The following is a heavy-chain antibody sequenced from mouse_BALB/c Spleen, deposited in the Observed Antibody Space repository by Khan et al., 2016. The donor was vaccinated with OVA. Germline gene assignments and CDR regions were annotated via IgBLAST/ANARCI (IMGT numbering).Heavy chain of an antibody. CDR1: GYSFTTYY. D-gene: IGHD2-2*01. CDR2: IDPFSGDT. V-gene: IGHV1S135*01. CDR3: IRHGYVAWFTY. Sequence: VQLQQSGPELMKPGASGKISCKASGYSFTTYYIHWVKQSHGKSLEWIGYIDPFSGDTTYNQNFKGMATLTVDKSSSTAYIHLSNLTSEDSAVYYCIRHGYVAWFTYWGQGTLVTVSA. J-gene: IGHJ3*01.